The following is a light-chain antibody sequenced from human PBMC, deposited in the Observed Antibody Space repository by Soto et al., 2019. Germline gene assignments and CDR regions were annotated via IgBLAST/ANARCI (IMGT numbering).Light chain of an antibody. Sequence: DIVMTQSPESLSVSLSERATGNGRASHICLYSSNNKNYVAWYQQKPGQPPKLLIYWASTRESGVPDRFSGSGSGTDFTLTISSLQAEDVAVYYCQQYYSTPRTFGQGTKVDIK. CDR3: QQYYSTPRT. CDR1: HICLYSSNNKNY. J-gene: IGKJ1*01. CDR2: WAS. V-gene: IGKV4-1*01.